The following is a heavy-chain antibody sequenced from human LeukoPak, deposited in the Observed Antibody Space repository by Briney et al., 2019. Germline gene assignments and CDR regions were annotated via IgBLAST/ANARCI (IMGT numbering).Heavy chain of an antibody. D-gene: IGHD6-19*01. Sequence: GRSLRLSCAASGFTFSSYAMHWVRQAPGKGLEWVAVISYDGSNKYYADSVKGRFTISRDNSKNTLYLQMNSLRAEDTAVYYCARGSSGWYMDVWGQGTTVTVSS. V-gene: IGHV3-30-3*01. CDR1: GFTFSSYA. J-gene: IGHJ6*02. CDR2: ISYDGSNK. CDR3: ARGSSGWYMDV.